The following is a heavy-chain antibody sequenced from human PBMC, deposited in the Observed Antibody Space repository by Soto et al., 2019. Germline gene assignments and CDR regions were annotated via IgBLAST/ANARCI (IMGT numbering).Heavy chain of an antibody. J-gene: IGHJ4*02. Sequence: PGGSLRLSCAASGLTFISYSINCVRQAPGKGLAWVSYISRSSSTIYYADSVKGPFTISRESAKNSLYLQMNSLSDEDTAVYYCARPLPQNYYDTSGSTYYFGYCGEGTLATACS. CDR1: GLTFISYS. D-gene: IGHD3-22*01. V-gene: IGHV3-48*02. CDR2: ISRSSSTI. CDR3: ARPLPQNYYDTSGSTYYFGY.